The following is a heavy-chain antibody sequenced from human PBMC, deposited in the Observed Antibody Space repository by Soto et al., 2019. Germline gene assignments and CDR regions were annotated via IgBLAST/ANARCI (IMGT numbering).Heavy chain of an antibody. V-gene: IGHV3-23*01. CDR1: GFTFNSYA. D-gene: IGHD3-22*01. J-gene: IGHJ4*02. CDR2: ISGSAAST. CDR3: ARDRAYYYSNGSYAPHI. Sequence: EVQLLESGGGLVQPGGSLRLSCAASGFTFNSYAMTWVRQAPGKGLEWVSAISGSAASTHFADSVKGRVTISRDNSKNKRYLQMNSMRAEATAAYYYARDRAYYYSNGSYAPHIWGQGTLVTVSS.